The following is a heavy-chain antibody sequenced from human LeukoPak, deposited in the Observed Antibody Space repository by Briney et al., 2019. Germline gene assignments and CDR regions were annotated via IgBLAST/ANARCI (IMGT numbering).Heavy chain of an antibody. Sequence: SDTLSLTCAVYGGSFSGYYWSWIRQPPGKGLEWIGEINHSGSTNYNPPLKSRVTISVDTSKNQFSLKLSSVTAADTAVYYCARGHGPYDYVWGSYRYTGSGSFDYWGQGTLVTVSS. CDR1: GGSFSGYY. D-gene: IGHD3-16*02. V-gene: IGHV4-34*01. J-gene: IGHJ4*02. CDR3: ARGHGPYDYVWGSYRYTGSGSFDY. CDR2: INHSGST.